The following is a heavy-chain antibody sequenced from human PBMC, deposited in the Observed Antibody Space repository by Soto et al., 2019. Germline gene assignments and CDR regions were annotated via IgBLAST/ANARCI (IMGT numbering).Heavy chain of an antibody. CDR1: GGTFSSYA. J-gene: IGHJ3*02. D-gene: IGHD3-22*01. V-gene: IGHV1-69*01. CDR2: IIPIFGTA. CDR3: ARPRLTYYYDRSAFDI. Sequence: QVQLVQSGAEVKKPGSSVKVSCKASGGTFSSYAISWVRQAPGQGLEWMGGIIPIFGTANYTQKFQGRVTITADESTSTAYMEMRSLRSDDTAVYSWARPRLTYYYDRSAFDIWGQGTMVTVSS.